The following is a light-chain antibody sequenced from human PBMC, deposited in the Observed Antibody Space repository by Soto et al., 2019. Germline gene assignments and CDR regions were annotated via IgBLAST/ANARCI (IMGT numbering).Light chain of an antibody. CDR2: EVS. CDR1: SSDVGRYDY. V-gene: IGLV2-14*01. J-gene: IGLJ1*01. Sequence: SVLPQPSSVSVSPGQAIAISCAGTSSDVGRYDYVSWYQHHPGKAPKLIIHEVSIRPSQVSDRFPGSKSRNTASLTISGLQAAVEADSYCSSLTAYTTRAFGTGTKVTVL. CDR3: SSLTAYTTRA.